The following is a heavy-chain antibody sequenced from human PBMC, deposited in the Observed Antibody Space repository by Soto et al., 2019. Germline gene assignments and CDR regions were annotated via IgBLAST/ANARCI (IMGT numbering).Heavy chain of an antibody. CDR3: ARRKPNCSGGSCYYYYFDY. CDR2: INHSGST. CDR1: GGSFSGYY. J-gene: IGHJ4*02. D-gene: IGHD2-15*01. Sequence: SETLSLTXAVYGGSFSGYYWSWIRQPPGKGLEWIGEINHSGSTNYNPSLKSRVTISVDTSKNQFSLKLSSVTAADTAVYYCARRKPNCSGGSCYYYYFDYWGQGTLVTVSS. V-gene: IGHV4-34*01.